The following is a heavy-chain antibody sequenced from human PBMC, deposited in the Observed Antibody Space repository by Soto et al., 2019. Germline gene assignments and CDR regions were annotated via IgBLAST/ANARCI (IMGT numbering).Heavy chain of an antibody. J-gene: IGHJ6*02. CDR3: ARDPYYYGSGSYYYYYGMDV. CDR1: GGSISSSNW. D-gene: IGHD3-10*01. CDR2: IYHSGST. Sequence: QVQLQESGPGLVKPSGTLSLTCAVSGGSISSSNWWSWVRQPPGKGLVWIGEIYHSGSTNYNPSLKSRVTMSVDKSKDQSSLKLSSVTAADTAVYYCARDPYYYGSGSYYYYYGMDVWGQGTTVTVSS. V-gene: IGHV4-4*02.